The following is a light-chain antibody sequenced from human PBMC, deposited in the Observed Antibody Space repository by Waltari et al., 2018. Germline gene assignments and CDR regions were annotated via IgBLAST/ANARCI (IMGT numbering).Light chain of an antibody. J-gene: IGLJ1*01. V-gene: IGLV2-8*01. Sequence: QSALTQPPSASGSPGPSVTISCTGTSSDVGGYHYVSWYQQHPGKAPKLIIFEVNKRPSRVPDRFSGSKSGNTASLTVSGLQPEDEADYYCSSYAGSGGVFGTGTKVTVL. CDR1: SSDVGGYHY. CDR2: EVN. CDR3: SSYAGSGGV.